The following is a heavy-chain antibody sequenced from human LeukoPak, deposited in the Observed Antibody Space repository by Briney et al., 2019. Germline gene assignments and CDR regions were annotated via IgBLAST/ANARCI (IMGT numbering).Heavy chain of an antibody. J-gene: IGHJ5*02. V-gene: IGHV1-8*01. D-gene: IGHD1-26*01. CDR1: GYTCTSYD. CDR2: MNPNSGNT. Sequence: AASVKDSCKASGYTCTSYDINWVRQATGQGLEWMGWMNPNSGNTGYAQKFQGRVTMTRNTSISTAYMELSSLRSEDTAVYYCARGSRIGSWFDPWGQGTLVTVSS. CDR3: ARGSRIGSWFDP.